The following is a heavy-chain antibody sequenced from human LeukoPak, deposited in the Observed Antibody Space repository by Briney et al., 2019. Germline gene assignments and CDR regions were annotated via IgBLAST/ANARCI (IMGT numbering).Heavy chain of an antibody. Sequence: DSVKVSCKASGYTFTGYYMHCARQAPGQGLEWMGWINPNSGGSNYAQKFQGRVTMTRDTSISTAYMELSSLRSDDTAVYYCARVSPFYGDFDYWGQGTLVTVSS. V-gene: IGHV1-2*02. CDR3: ARVSPFYGDFDY. CDR1: GYTFTGYY. D-gene: IGHD4-17*01. J-gene: IGHJ4*02. CDR2: INPNSGGS.